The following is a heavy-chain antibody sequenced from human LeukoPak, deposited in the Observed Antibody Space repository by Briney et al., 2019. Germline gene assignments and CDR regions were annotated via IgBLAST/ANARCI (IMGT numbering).Heavy chain of an antibody. CDR2: IYPGDSDT. J-gene: IGHJ1*01. D-gene: IGHD2-21*02. Sequence: GESLKISCEASGYRFNDYWIAWVRQMPGKGLEWMGIIYPGDSDTRYSPSFQGQVTISADKSINTAYLRWSSLKASDTAMYYCARSPCGGDCYSGHFQHWGQGTLVTVSS. CDR1: GYRFNDYW. V-gene: IGHV5-51*01. CDR3: ARSPCGGDCYSGHFQH.